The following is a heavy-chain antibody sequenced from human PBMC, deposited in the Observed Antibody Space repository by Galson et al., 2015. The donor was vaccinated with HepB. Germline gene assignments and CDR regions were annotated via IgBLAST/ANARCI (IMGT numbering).Heavy chain of an antibody. CDR1: GFTFDDYA. V-gene: IGHV3-9*01. D-gene: IGHD3-16*02. CDR2: ISWNSGSI. Sequence: SLRLSCAASGFTFDDYAMHWVRQAPGKGLEWVSGISWNSGSIGYADSVKGRFTISRDNAKNSLYLQMNSLRAEDTALYYCAKSGGGVIVASDFDYWGQGTLVTVSS. J-gene: IGHJ4*02. CDR3: AKSGGGVIVASDFDY.